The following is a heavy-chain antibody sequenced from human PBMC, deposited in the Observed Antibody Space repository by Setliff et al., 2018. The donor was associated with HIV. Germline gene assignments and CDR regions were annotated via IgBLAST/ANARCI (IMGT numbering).Heavy chain of an antibody. CDR1: GYVFSDYQ. CDR2: IIPNSGGT. D-gene: IGHD6-19*01. V-gene: IGHV1-2*02. J-gene: IGHJ4*02. CDR3: ARDPELKQWLVRSPSFYFDY. Sequence: GASVKVSCKASGYVFSDYQIHWVRQAPGQGLEYMGYIIPNSGGTMFARKFQDRVAMTRDTSISTVYLELSRLTPDDTAVYFCARDPELKQWLVRSPSFYFDYWGQGTLVTVSS.